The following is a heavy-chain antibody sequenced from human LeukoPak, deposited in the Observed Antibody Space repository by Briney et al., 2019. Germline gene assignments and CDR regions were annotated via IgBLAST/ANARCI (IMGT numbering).Heavy chain of an antibody. CDR2: IYYSGST. J-gene: IGHJ6*03. CDR3: ARGHIVVVPAAKGNYYYYMDV. D-gene: IGHD2-2*01. CDR1: GGSISSYY. V-gene: IGHV4-59*01. Sequence: SETLSLTCTVSGGSISSYYWSWIRQPPGKGLEWIGYIYYSGSTNYNPSLKSRVTISVDTSKNQFSLKLSSVAAADTAVYYCARGHIVVVPAAKGNYYYYMDVWGKGTTVTVSS.